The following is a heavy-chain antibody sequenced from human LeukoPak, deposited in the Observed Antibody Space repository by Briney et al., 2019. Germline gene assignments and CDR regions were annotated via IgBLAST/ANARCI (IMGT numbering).Heavy chain of an antibody. J-gene: IGHJ3*02. CDR1: GFTVSSNY. D-gene: IGHD3-10*01. Sequence: GGSLRLSCAASGFTVSSNYMSWVRQAPGKGLEWVSSISSSSSYIYYADSVKGRFTISRDNAKNSLYLQMNSLRAEDTAVYYCARDGALWFGELKRAFDIWGQGTMVTVSS. CDR3: ARDGALWFGELKRAFDI. V-gene: IGHV3-21*01. CDR2: ISSSSSYI.